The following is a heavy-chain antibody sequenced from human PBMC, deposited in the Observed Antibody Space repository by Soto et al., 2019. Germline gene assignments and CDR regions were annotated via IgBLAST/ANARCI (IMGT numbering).Heavy chain of an antibody. V-gene: IGHV4-34*01. J-gene: IGHJ4*02. CDR3: ARVGTAVACFDY. CDR2: INHSGST. D-gene: IGHD6-19*01. Sequence: SETLSLTCAVYGGSFSGYYWSWIRQPPGKGLEWIGEINHSGSTNYNPSLKSRVTISVDTSKNQFSLKLSSVTAADTAVYYCARVGTAVACFDYWGQGTLVTVSS. CDR1: GGSFSGYY.